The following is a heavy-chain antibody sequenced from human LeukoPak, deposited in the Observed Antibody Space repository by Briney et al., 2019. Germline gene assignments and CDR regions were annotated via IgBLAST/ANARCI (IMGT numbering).Heavy chain of an antibody. CDR3: AYSSSWYAGYYGMDV. J-gene: IGHJ6*04. V-gene: IGHV1-18*04. Sequence: GASVKVSCKASGYTFTSCGISWVRQAPGQGLEWMGWISAYNGNTNYAQKLQGRVTMTTDTSTSTAYMELRSLRSDDTAVYYCAYSSSWYAGYYGMDVWGKGTTVTVSS. CDR2: ISAYNGNT. D-gene: IGHD6-13*01. CDR1: GYTFTSCG.